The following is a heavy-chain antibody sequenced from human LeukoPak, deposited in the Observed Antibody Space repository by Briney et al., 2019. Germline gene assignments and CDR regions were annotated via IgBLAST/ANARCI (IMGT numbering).Heavy chain of an antibody. J-gene: IGHJ4*02. CDR3: ANPDSSGWHWYYFDY. CDR2: IIPIFGAV. Sequence: SVKVSCKASGYTFTNFGISWVRQAPGQGLEWMGGIIPIFGAVNYAQKFQGRVTITADESATTAYMELSSLRSEDTAVYYCANPDSSGWHWYYFDYWGQGTLVTVSS. CDR1: GYTFTNFG. D-gene: IGHD3-22*01. V-gene: IGHV1-69*13.